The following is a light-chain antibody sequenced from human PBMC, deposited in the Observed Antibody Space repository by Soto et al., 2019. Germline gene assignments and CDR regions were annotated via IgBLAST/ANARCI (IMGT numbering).Light chain of an antibody. CDR3: QQRSNWPLT. CDR1: QSVGSY. V-gene: IGKV3-11*01. J-gene: IGKJ4*01. CDR2: DAT. Sequence: EIALTQSPATLSLSAGERATLSCRASQSVGSYLAWYQQRPGQAPRLLIYDATNRASGIPARFSGSGSGTDFTLTISSLEPTDFAVYYCQQRSNWPLTFGGGTKVDIK.